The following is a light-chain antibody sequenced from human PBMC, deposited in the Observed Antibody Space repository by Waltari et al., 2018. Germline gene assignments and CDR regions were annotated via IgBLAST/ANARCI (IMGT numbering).Light chain of an antibody. Sequence: DIQMTQSPSSLSASVGDTVTITCRASQAITNSIAWYQQQPGKAPKFLLFAVFRLETGFPSRFSGSGSGTDYTLTISSLQPEDFATFYCQQYYSSPLTFGQGTKMEIK. J-gene: IGKJ2*01. CDR3: QQYYSSPLT. CDR1: QAITNS. CDR2: AVF. V-gene: IGKV1-NL1*01.